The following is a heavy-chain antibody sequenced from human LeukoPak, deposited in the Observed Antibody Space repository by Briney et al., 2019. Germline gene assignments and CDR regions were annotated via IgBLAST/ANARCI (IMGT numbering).Heavy chain of an antibody. D-gene: IGHD3-9*01. CDR1: GGSISSYY. V-gene: IGHV4-59*01. Sequence: SETLSLTCTVSGGSISSYYWSWIRQPPGRGLEWIGYIYYSGSTNYTPSLKSRVTISVDTSKNQSSLKLSSVTAADTAVYYCARVSYDILTGYPNWFDPWGQGTLVTVSS. J-gene: IGHJ5*02. CDR3: ARVSYDILTGYPNWFDP. CDR2: IYYSGST.